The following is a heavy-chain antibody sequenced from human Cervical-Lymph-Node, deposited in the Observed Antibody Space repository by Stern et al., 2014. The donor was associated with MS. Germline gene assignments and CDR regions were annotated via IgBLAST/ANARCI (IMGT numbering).Heavy chain of an antibody. V-gene: IGHV5-51*01. Sequence: VQLVESGAEVKEPGDSLKISCPGSGYTFNTYWITWVRQMPGKGLEWMGIIHPGDSDTKYSTSFQGQVTISADKSISTAYLQWSSLKASDSAVYYCARLSSHWWLPDFDSWGQGTLVTVSS. J-gene: IGHJ4*02. CDR3: ARLSSHWWLPDFDS. D-gene: IGHD5-12*01. CDR2: IHPGDSDT. CDR1: GYTFNTYW.